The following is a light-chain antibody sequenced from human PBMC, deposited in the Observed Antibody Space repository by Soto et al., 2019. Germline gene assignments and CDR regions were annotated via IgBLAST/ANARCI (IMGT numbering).Light chain of an antibody. J-gene: IGKJ1*01. Sequence: EIVLTQSPGTLSLSPGERATLSCRASQSVSSNYLGWYQQKPGQAPRLLIYGASSRATGIPERISGSGSGTDFTLIISRLEPEDFAVYYCQQYGSSPWTFGQGTKVDIK. CDR2: GAS. CDR3: QQYGSSPWT. V-gene: IGKV3-20*01. CDR1: QSVSSNY.